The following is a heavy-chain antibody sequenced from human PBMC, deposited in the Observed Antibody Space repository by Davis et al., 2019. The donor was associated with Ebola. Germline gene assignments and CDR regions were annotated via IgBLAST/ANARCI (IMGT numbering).Heavy chain of an antibody. Sequence: AASVKVSCKASGYTFTGYYMHWVRQAPGQGLEWMGWISAYNGNTNYAQKLQGRVTMTTDTSTSTAYMELRSLRSDDTAVYYCAREQGTVTTSWFDPWGQGTLVTVSS. J-gene: IGHJ5*02. CDR2: ISAYNGNT. V-gene: IGHV1-18*04. D-gene: IGHD4-17*01. CDR3: AREQGTVTTSWFDP. CDR1: GYTFTGYY.